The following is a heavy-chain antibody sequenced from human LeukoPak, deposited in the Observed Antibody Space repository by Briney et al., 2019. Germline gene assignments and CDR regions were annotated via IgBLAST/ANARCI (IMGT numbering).Heavy chain of an antibody. CDR1: GYTFTSYY. CDR2: INPSGGST. Sequence: ASVKVSCKASGYTFTSYYMHWVRQAPGQGLEWMGIINPSGGSTSYAQKFQGRVTMTRDTSTSTVYMELSSLRSEDTAVYYCATDFPLTTSDYWGQGTLVTVSS. J-gene: IGHJ4*02. V-gene: IGHV1-46*01. D-gene: IGHD1-14*01. CDR3: ATDFPLTTSDY.